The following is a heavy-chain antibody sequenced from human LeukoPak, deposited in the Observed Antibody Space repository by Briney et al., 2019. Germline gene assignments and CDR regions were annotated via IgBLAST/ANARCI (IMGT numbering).Heavy chain of an antibody. Sequence: ASVKVSCKASGYTFTSYGISWVRQALGQGLEWMGRIIPILGIANYAQKFQGRVTITADKSTSTAYMELSSLRSEDTAVYYCARDIYYYDSSGYYYFDYWGQGTLVTVSS. CDR1: GYTFTSYG. CDR3: ARDIYYYDSSGYYYFDY. V-gene: IGHV1-69*04. J-gene: IGHJ4*02. CDR2: IIPILGIA. D-gene: IGHD3-22*01.